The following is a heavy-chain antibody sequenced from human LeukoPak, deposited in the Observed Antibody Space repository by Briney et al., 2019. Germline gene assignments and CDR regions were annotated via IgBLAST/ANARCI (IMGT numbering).Heavy chain of an antibody. V-gene: IGHV4-4*09. CDR2: IYTSGST. Sequence: SETLSLTCTVSGGSISSYYWSWIRQPPGKGLEWIGYIYTSGSTIYNPSLKSRVTISVDTSKNQFSLKLSSVTAADTAVYYCARLAYYYYYMDVWGKGTTVTVSS. CDR1: GGSISSYY. CDR3: ARLAYYYYYMDV. J-gene: IGHJ6*03.